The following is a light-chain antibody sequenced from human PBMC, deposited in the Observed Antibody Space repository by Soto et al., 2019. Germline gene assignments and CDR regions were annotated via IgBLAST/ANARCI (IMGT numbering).Light chain of an antibody. CDR1: QSVSSSY. CDR2: GAY. V-gene: IGKV3-20*01. Sequence: EIVLTQSPGTLSLSPGERATLSCRASQSVSSSYLAWYQQQPGQPPRLLIYGAYSSATGIPDRFSGSGYGQDFTLTISRLEPEDVAVYYCQQYGSSRPTFGQGTKVEIK. CDR3: QQYGSSRPT. J-gene: IGKJ1*01.